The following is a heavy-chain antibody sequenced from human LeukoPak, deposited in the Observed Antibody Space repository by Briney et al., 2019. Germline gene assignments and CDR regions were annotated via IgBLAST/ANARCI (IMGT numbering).Heavy chain of an antibody. D-gene: IGHD3-10*01. CDR1: GITFSNYA. CDR2: ISNDGSVK. Sequence: PGGSLRLSCTAPGITFSNYAMHWVRQAPGEGLEWVTVISNDGSVKYYADSVKGRFTISRDNSKNILYLQMNSLRAEDTAVYFCAKVGGSGTSYYYFGMDVWGQGTTVTVSS. CDR3: AKVGGSGTSYYYFGMDV. J-gene: IGHJ6*02. V-gene: IGHV3-30*04.